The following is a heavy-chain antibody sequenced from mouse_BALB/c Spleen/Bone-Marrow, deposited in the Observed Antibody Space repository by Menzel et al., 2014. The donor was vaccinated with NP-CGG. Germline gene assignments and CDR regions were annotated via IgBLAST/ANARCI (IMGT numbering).Heavy chain of an antibody. CDR2: INPYNGDT. D-gene: IGHD2-4*01. J-gene: IGHJ2*01. Sequence: VHVKQSGPELVKPGASVKISCKASGYSFTGYFMNWVMQSHGRSLEWIGRINPYNGDTFYNRKFKGKATLTVDKSSSTAHMELRSLASEDSAVYYCARDYYDYYFDYWGQGTTLTVSS. CDR1: GYSFTGYF. V-gene: IGHV1-20*02. CDR3: ARDYYDYYFDY.